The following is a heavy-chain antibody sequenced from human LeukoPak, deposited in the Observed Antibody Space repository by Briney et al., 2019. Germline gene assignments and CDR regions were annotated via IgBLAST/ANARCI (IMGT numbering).Heavy chain of an antibody. D-gene: IGHD3-22*01. CDR1: GGSISTYY. J-gene: IGHJ5*02. CDR2: INHSGST. V-gene: IGHV4-34*01. Sequence: KPSETLSLTCTVSGGSISTYYWSWIRQPPGKGLEWIGEINHSGSTNYNPSLKSRVTISVDTSKNQFSLKLSSVTAADTAVYYCARASYYYYDSSGYYHWGQGTLVTVSS. CDR3: ARASYYYYDSSGYYH.